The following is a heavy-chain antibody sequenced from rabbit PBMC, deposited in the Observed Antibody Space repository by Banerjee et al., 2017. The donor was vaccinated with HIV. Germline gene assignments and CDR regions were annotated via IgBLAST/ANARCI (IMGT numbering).Heavy chain of an antibody. CDR1: GFDFSGYG. J-gene: IGHJ4*01. CDR3: ARRLYDNFNL. CDR2: INTGGSI. V-gene: IGHV1S21*01. Sequence: EQLVESGGGLVQPGGSLKLSCKASGFDFSGYGVNWVRQAPGKGLEWIGYINTGGSIHYASWAKGRFTISKTSTTVDLKMTSLTAADTATYFCARRLYDNFNLWGPRTIVTVS. D-gene: IGHD2-1*01.